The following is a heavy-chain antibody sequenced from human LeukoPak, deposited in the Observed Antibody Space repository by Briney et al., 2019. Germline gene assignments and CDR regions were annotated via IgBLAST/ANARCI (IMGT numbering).Heavy chain of an antibody. J-gene: IGHJ5*02. V-gene: IGHV4-59*01. D-gene: IGHD1-1*01. Sequence: SETLSLTCTVSGGSISSYYWRWLRQPPGKGLEWIGYISYSGSTNFNPSLKSRVTISVDTSKNQFSLKLSSVTAADTAVYYCAREGTAGTNLNWFDPWGQGTLVTVSS. CDR3: AREGTAGTNLNWFDP. CDR2: ISYSGST. CDR1: GGSISSYY.